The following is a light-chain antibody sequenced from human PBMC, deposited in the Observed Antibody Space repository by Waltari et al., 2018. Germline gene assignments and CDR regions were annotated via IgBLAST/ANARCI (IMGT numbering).Light chain of an antibody. CDR2: KAS. V-gene: IGKV1-5*03. CDR3: QQYKSFSPS. J-gene: IGKJ4*02. CDR1: QTISSW. Sequence: DIQMTQSPSTLSASVGDRVPITCRASQTISSWLAWYQQKPGKAPQLLISKASSLESGVPSRFSGSGSGTEFTLTISSLLPDDFATYYCQQYKSFSPSFGGGTKVEI.